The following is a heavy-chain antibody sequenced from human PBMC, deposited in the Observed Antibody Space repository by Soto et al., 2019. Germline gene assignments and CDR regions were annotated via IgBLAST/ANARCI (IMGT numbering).Heavy chain of an antibody. CDR3: AQIPVPGPDRSIVGATTCDY. CDR2: ISGSGGST. J-gene: IGHJ4*02. V-gene: IGHV3-23*01. CDR1: GFTFSSYA. D-gene: IGHD1-26*01. Sequence: PGGSLRLSCAASGFTFSSYAMSWVRQAPGKGLEWVSAISGSGGSTYYADSVKGRFTISRDNSKNTLYLQMNSLRAEDTAVYYCAQIPVPGPDRSIVGATTCDYWGQGTLVTVSS.